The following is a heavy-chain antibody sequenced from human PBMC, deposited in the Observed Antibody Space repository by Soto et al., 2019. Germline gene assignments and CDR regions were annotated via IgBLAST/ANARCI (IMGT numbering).Heavy chain of an antibody. CDR3: ARLQYSNGWTHSFDH. CDR1: GYTFTSYG. Sequence: ASVKVSCKASGYTFTSYGISWVRQAPGQGLEWMGWISAYNGNTNYAQKLQGRVTMTTDTSTSTAYMELRSLRSDDTAVYYCARLQYSNGWTHSFDHWGQGSPVTVSS. J-gene: IGHJ4*02. D-gene: IGHD6-19*01. CDR2: ISAYNGNT. V-gene: IGHV1-18*04.